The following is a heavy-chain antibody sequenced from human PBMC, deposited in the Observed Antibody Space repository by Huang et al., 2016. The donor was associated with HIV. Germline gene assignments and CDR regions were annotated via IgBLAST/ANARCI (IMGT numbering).Heavy chain of an antibody. D-gene: IGHD6-13*01. CDR1: GFSLDSYN. J-gene: IGHJ4*02. CDR3: ARDRGQQLSPFDS. Sequence: EVQLVESGGGLVKPGGSLRLSCAASGFSLDSYNMYWVRQTPGKGLQGVSSISPSSSFIEYADSVKGRFSISRDNAKNSLYLQMNNLRGEDTAVYYCARDRGQQLSPFDSWGQGTLVTVSS. CDR2: ISPSSSFI. V-gene: IGHV3-21*01.